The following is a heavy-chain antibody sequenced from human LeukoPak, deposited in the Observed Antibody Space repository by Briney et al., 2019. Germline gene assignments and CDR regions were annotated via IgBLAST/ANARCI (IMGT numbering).Heavy chain of an antibody. D-gene: IGHD3-10*02. CDR1: GFTFSSYW. CDR2: IKQDGSEK. V-gene: IGHV3-7*01. Sequence: GSLRLSCAASGFTFSSYWMSWVRQAPGKGLEWVANIKQDGSEKYYVDSVMGRFTISRDNAKNSLYLQMNSLRAEDTAVYYCAELGITMIGGVWGKGTTVTISS. J-gene: IGHJ6*04. CDR3: AELGITMIGGV.